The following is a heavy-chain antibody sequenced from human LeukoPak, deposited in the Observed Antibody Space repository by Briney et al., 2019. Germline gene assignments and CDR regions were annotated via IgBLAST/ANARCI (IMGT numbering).Heavy chain of an antibody. D-gene: IGHD5-18*01. J-gene: IGHJ4*02. Sequence: PSQTLSLTCTVYGGTISSGDYYWSWIRQPTGKGLEWIGYIYYSGSTYYNPSLKSRVTISVDTSKNQFSLKLSSVTGADTAVYYCARGGGYSYGTFDYWGQGTLVTVSS. CDR3: ARGGGYSYGTFDY. CDR2: IYYSGST. V-gene: IGHV4-30-4*01. CDR1: GGTISSGDYY.